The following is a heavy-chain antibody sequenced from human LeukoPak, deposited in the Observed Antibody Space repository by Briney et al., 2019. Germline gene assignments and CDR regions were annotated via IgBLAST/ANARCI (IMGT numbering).Heavy chain of an antibody. CDR3: AREGGYSGYY. J-gene: IGHJ4*02. V-gene: IGHV4-59*01. D-gene: IGHD5-12*01. Sequence: PSETLSLTCTVSGGSINNYFWSWIRQPPGKGLGWIGYIYYSGTTNYNPSLKSRVTISVDTSKNQFSLKLSSVTAADTAVYYCAREGGYSGYYWGQGTLV. CDR1: GGSINNYF. CDR2: IYYSGTT.